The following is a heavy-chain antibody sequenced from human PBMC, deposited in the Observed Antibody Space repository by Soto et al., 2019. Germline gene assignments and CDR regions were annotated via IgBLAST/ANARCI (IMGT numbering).Heavy chain of an antibody. CDR2: INPSGGST. D-gene: IGHD3-9*01. J-gene: IGHJ6*02. Sequence: ASVKVSCKASGYTFTSYYMHWVRQAPGQGLEWMGIINPSGGSTSYAQKFQGRVTMTRDTSTSTVYMELSSLRSEDTAVYYCARDLRLCYDILTGSLDVWGQGTTVTVSS. V-gene: IGHV1-46*01. CDR1: GYTFTSYY. CDR3: ARDLRLCYDILTGSLDV.